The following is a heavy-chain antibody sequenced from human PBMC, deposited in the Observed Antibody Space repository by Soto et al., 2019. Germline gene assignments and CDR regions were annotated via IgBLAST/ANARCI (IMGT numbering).Heavy chain of an antibody. CDR2: IGGSGGST. CDR3: AKGHRSEPLYDFWSGYYTYYFDY. J-gene: IGHJ4*02. CDR1: GFTFSSYA. D-gene: IGHD3-3*01. Sequence: PGGSLRLSCAASGFTFSSYAMSWVRQAPGKGLEWVSAIGGSGGSTYYADSVKGRFTISRDNSKNTLYLQMNSLRAEDTAVYYCAKGHRSEPLYDFWSGYYTYYFDYWGQGTLVTVSS. V-gene: IGHV3-23*01.